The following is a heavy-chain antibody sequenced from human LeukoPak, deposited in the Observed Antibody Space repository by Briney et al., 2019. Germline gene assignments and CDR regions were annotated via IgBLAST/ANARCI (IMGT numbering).Heavy chain of an antibody. V-gene: IGHV3-21*01. J-gene: IGHJ2*01. D-gene: IGHD5-18*01. CDR1: GFTFSSYS. CDR3: ARGHRYSYGPRDWYFDL. Sequence: GGSLRLSCAASGFTFSSYSMNWVRQAPGKGLEWVSSISSSSSYIYYADSVKGRFTISRDNAKNSLYLQMNSLRAEDTAVYYCARGHRYSYGPRDWYFDLWGRGTLVTVSS. CDR2: ISSSSSYI.